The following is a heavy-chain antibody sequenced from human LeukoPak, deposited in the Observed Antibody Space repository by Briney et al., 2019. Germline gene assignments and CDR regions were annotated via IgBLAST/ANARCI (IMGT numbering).Heavy chain of an antibody. CDR2: FHYSGST. Sequence: PSETLSLTCTVSGDSFSSSKFFWGWLRQPPGKGLEWIGSFHYSGSTFYNPSLKSRLTISVDTSKNHFSLKLTSVTAADSAVYYCARHEYQVFPPANWFDPWGQGTLVTVSS. D-gene: IGHD6-6*01. CDR1: GDSFSSSKFF. J-gene: IGHJ5*02. CDR3: ARHEYQVFPPANWFDP. V-gene: IGHV4-39*02.